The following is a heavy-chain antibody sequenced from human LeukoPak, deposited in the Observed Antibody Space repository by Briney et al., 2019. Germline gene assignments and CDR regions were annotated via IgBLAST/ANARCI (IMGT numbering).Heavy chain of an antibody. D-gene: IGHD4-17*01. J-gene: IGHJ6*02. CDR2: ISWNSGSI. CDR1: GFTFDDYA. CDR3: AKESTVHYGTDV. Sequence: PGGSLRLSCAASGFTFDDYAMHWVRQAPGKGLEWVSGISWNSGSIGYADSVKGRFTISRDNAKNSLYLQMNSLRAEDTALYYCAKESTVHYGTDVWGQGTTVTVSS. V-gene: IGHV3-9*01.